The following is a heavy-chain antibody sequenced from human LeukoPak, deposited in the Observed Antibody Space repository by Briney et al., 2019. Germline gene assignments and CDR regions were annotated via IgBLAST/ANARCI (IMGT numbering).Heavy chain of an antibody. J-gene: IGHJ6*03. D-gene: IGHD6-6*01. V-gene: IGHV1-69*05. CDR3: ARALRIAARPEYYYYMDV. CDR2: IITIFGTP. CDR1: GGTFSSYA. Sequence: SVKVSCKASGGTFSSYAISWVRQAPGQGLEWMGGIITIFGTPNHAQKFQGRVTITTDESTSTAYMELSSLRSEDTAVYYCARALRIAARPEYYYYMDVWGKGTTVTVS.